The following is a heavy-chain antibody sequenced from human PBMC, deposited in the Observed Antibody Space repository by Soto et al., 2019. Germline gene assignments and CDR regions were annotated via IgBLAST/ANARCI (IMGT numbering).Heavy chain of an antibody. Sequence: SGPTLVNPTQTLTLTCTFSGFSLSTSGMCVSWIRQPPGKALEWLARIDWDDDKYYSTSLKTRLTISKDTSKNQVVLTMTNMDPEDTAVYYCASSGALISDEVRFDPWGQGTLVTVSS. J-gene: IGHJ5*02. CDR3: ASSGALISDEVRFDP. CDR2: IDWDDDK. D-gene: IGHD3-10*01. CDR1: GFSLSTSGMC. V-gene: IGHV2-70*02.